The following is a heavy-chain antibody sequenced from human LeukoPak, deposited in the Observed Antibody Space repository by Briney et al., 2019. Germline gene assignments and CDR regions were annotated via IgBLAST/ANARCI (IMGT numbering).Heavy chain of an antibody. D-gene: IGHD3-9*01. J-gene: IGHJ4*02. V-gene: IGHV5-51*01. CDR3: ARGGYYDILTGYQTGNFDY. Sequence: GESLKIYCKGSGYSFTSYWIGWVRQMPGKGLEWMGIIYPGDSDTRYSPSFQGQVTISADKSISTAYLQWSSLKASDTAMYYCARGGYYDILTGYQTGNFDYWGQGTLVTVSS. CDR1: GYSFTSYW. CDR2: IYPGDSDT.